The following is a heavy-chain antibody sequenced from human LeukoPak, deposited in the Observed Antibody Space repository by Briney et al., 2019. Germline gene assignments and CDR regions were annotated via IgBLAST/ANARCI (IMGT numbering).Heavy chain of an antibody. V-gene: IGHV3-23*01. J-gene: IGHJ5*02. CDR2: IYGSDDKT. Sequence: PGGSLRLPCVASGFTFSNYAMSWVRQAPGKGLELVSGIYGSDDKTVYGDAVKGRFTISRDNSKNTLYLQMNSLRADDTAVYYCAKTQGYYDAWGQGALVTVFS. CDR1: GFTFSNYA. D-gene: IGHD2-15*01. CDR3: AKTQGYYDA.